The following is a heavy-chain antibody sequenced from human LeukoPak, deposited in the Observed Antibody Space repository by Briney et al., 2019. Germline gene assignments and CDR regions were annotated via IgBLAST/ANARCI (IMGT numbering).Heavy chain of an antibody. D-gene: IGHD3-22*01. CDR3: ARLRNKDAGGFYPDGFDF. J-gene: IGHJ3*01. CDR2: ISGYNHNT. Sequence: ASVKVSCETSGFSFNIHGFSWVRQAPGQGLEWMGWISGYNHNTNYAQTFQDRVTLTADTSSTTVYTEMRSLRSDDTAMYYCARLRNKDAGGFYPDGFDFWGQGTMVTVSS. CDR1: GFSFNIHG. V-gene: IGHV1-18*01.